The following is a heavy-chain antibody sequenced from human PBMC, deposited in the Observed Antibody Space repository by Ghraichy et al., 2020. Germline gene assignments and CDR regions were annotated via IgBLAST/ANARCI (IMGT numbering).Heavy chain of an antibody. V-gene: IGHV1-46*01. J-gene: IGHJ4*02. CDR1: GYTFTSYY. CDR2: INPSGGST. Sequence: ASVKVSCKASGYTFTSYYMHWVRQAPGQGLEWMGIINPSGGSTSYAQKFQGRVTMTRDTSTSTVYMELSSLRSEDTAVYYCAREAAAGGQEIVVRDYWGQGTLVTVSS. D-gene: IGHD6-13*01. CDR3: AREAAAGGQEIVVRDY.